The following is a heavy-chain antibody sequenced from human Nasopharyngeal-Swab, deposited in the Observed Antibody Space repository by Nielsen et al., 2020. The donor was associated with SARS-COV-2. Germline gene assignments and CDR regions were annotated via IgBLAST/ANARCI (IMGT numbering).Heavy chain of an antibody. D-gene: IGHD4-11*01. Sequence: GGSLRLSCAASGFTISGYWMHWVRQVPGKGLVWVSRINSDGTITSYADSVRGRFTTSRDNAKNTSYLQMNSLGVEDTGVYHCARDTDFDYWGQGTPVTVSS. J-gene: IGHJ4*02. V-gene: IGHV3-74*01. CDR3: ARDTDFDY. CDR2: INSDGTIT. CDR1: GFTISGYW.